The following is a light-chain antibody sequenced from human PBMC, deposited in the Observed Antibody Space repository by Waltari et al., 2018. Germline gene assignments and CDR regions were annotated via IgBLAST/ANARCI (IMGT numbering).Light chain of an antibody. V-gene: IGLV2-14*03. J-gene: IGLJ3*02. CDR2: DVS. CDR3: SSQSSDNVVL. Sequence: QSALTQPASVSGSPGQSITISCTGTRSDVGTYNLFSWYQDHPGQGPKVIIYDVSDRPSGVSARFSGSKSGNTASLTISGLQAEDEADYYCSSQSSDNVVLFGGGTKVTVL. CDR1: RSDVGTYNL.